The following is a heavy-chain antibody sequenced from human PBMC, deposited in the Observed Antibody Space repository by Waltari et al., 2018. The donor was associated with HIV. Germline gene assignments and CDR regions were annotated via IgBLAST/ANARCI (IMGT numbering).Heavy chain of an antibody. V-gene: IGHV3-23*01. J-gene: IGHJ4*02. CDR2: ISGSGNT. Sequence: EVQLLESGGGLVQPGGSLRLSCAASGFTFSSYAMNWVRQAPGKGLEGVSGISGSGNTYEAESVKGRFTISRDNSNNRLHLQMNTLRAEDTAVYYCAKDRLSQSSGWYYFDYWGQGTLVTVSS. CDR1: GFTFSSYA. D-gene: IGHD6-19*01. CDR3: AKDRLSQSSGWYYFDY.